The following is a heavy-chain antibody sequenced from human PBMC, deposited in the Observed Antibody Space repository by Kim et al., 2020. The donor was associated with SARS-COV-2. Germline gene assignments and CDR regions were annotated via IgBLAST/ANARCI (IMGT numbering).Heavy chain of an antibody. Sequence: ASVKVSCKASGYTFTDYTMNWVRQAPGQGLEWMGWIDTKTGNPTYGQGFTGRLVFSLDIAVGTGYLEISSLKTQDTAVFYCARSGVMDVWGRGTTVTVSS. D-gene: IGHD3-10*01. V-gene: IGHV7-4-1*02. CDR1: GYTFTDYT. J-gene: IGHJ6*02. CDR2: IDTKTGNP. CDR3: ARSGVMDV.